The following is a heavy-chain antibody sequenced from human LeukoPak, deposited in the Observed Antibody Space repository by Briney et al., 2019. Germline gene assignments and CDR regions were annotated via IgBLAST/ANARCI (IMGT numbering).Heavy chain of an antibody. J-gene: IGHJ4*02. V-gene: IGHV1-69*13. CDR3: ARERSIAAAFDY. D-gene: IGHD6-13*01. CDR1: GGTFSSYA. CDR2: IIPIFGTA. Sequence: SVKVSCKASGGTFSSYAISWVRQAPGQGLECRGEIIPIFGTANYAQKFQGRVTITADESTSTAYMELSSLRSEDTAVYYCARERSIAAAFDYWGQGTLVTVSS.